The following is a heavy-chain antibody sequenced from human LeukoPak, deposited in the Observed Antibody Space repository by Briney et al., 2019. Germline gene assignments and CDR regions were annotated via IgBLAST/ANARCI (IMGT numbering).Heavy chain of an antibody. J-gene: IGHJ4*02. CDR2: IYYSGST. CDR1: GGSIRSYY. Sequence: QASETQSLTCTVSGGSIRSYYWSWIRQPPGKGLEWLGYIYYSGSTNYKPSLKSRVSISVDTSKNQFSLKLSSVTAADTAVYYCARSGSRVTMLYPFDHCGQGTLVTVSS. D-gene: IGHD4-17*01. CDR3: ARSGSRVTMLYPFDH. V-gene: IGHV4-59*01.